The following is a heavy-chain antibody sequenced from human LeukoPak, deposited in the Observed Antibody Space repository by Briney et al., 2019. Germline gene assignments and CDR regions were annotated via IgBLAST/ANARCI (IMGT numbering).Heavy chain of an antibody. D-gene: IGHD3-3*01. J-gene: IGHJ6*03. V-gene: IGHV4-34*01. CDR3: ARGRFLEWLLSYYYYYMDV. CDR2: INHSGST. CDR1: GGSFSGYY. Sequence: SETLSLTCAVYGGSFSGYYWNWIRQPPGKGLEWIGEINHSGSTNYNPSLKSRVTISVDTSKNQFSLKLSSVTAADTAVYYCARGRFLEWLLSYYYYYMDVWGQGTRVTVSS.